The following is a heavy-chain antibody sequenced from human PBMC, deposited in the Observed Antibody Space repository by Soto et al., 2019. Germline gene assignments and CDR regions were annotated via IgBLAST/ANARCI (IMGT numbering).Heavy chain of an antibody. D-gene: IGHD5-12*01. CDR3: ARVPGLYGYSGYEYYFDY. CDR2: TIPIFGTA. CDR1: GGTFSSYA. Sequence: SVKVSCKASGGTFSSYAISWVRQAPGQGLEWMGGTIPIFGTANYAQKFQGRVTITADESTSTAYMELSSLRSEDTAVYYCARVPGLYGYSGYEYYFDYWGQGTLVTVSS. J-gene: IGHJ4*02. V-gene: IGHV1-69*13.